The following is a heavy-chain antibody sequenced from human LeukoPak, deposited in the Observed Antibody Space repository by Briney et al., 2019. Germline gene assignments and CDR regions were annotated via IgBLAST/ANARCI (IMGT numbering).Heavy chain of an antibody. CDR3: AIPNYYGSGSYFGYYFDY. CDR1: GYTLTELS. D-gene: IGHD3-10*01. J-gene: IGHJ4*02. CDR2: FDPEDGET. Sequence: ASVKVSCKVSGYTLTELSMHWVRQAPGKGLEWMGGFDPEDGETIYAQKFQGRVTMTEDTSTDTAYMELSSLRSEDTAVYYCAIPNYYGSGSYFGYYFDYWGQGTLVTVSS. V-gene: IGHV1-24*01.